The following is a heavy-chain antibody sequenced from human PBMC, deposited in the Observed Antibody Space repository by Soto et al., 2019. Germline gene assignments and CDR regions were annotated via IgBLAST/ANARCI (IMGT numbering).Heavy chain of an antibody. Sequence: ETLSLTCPVSGVSINNYYRTWIRQPPFKRLEWIGAIYYTGSTTYNPSLRSRVTFSVDTSKNQFSLSLTSVTAADTAMYYCARVASYYASSIPVGYFDYWAQGTLVTVSS. D-gene: IGHD3-16*01. CDR2: IYYTGST. J-gene: IGHJ4*02. CDR3: ARVASYYASSIPVGYFDY. CDR1: GVSINNYY. V-gene: IGHV4-59*01.